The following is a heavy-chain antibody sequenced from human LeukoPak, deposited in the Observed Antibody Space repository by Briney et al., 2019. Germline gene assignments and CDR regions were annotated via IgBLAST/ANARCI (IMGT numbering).Heavy chain of an antibody. D-gene: IGHD6-13*01. CDR1: GFPFSSYW. Sequence: PGGSLRLSCVASGFPFSSYWMTWVRQAPGKGLEWVANIKQDGSKKSYVDSVKGRFTISRDNAKNSLYLQMNSLRAEDTAVYYCARDSSLTSMDVWGQGTTVTVSS. V-gene: IGHV3-7*01. CDR2: IKQDGSKK. J-gene: IGHJ6*02. CDR3: ARDSSLTSMDV.